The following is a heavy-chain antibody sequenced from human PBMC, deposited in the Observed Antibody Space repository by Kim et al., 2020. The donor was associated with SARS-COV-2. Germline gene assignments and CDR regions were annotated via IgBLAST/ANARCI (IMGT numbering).Heavy chain of an antibody. CDR3: AGPGGYQYSSGWYGGDGMDV. CDR1: GFTFSSYA. V-gene: IGHV3-23*01. CDR2: ISGSGGST. Sequence: GGSLRLSCAASGFTFSSYAMSWVRQAPGKGLEWVSAISGSGGSTYYADSVKGRFTISRDNSKNTLYLQMNSLRAEDTAVYYCAGPGGYQYSSGWYGGDGMDVWGQGTTVTVSS. D-gene: IGHD6-19*01. J-gene: IGHJ6*02.